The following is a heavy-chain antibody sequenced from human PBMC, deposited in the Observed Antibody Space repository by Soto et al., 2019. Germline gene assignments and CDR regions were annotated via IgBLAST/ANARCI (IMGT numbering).Heavy chain of an antibody. CDR2: IIPILGIA. CDR3: AREDGGYAQFDY. J-gene: IGHJ4*02. D-gene: IGHD5-12*01. V-gene: IGHV1-69*08. Sequence: QVQLVQSGAEVKKPGSSVKVSCKASGGTFSSYTISWVRQAPGQGLEWMGRIIPILGIANYAQKFQGRVTITAAKSTSTAYMELSSLRSEDTAVYYCAREDGGYAQFDYWGQGTLVTVSS. CDR1: GGTFSSYT.